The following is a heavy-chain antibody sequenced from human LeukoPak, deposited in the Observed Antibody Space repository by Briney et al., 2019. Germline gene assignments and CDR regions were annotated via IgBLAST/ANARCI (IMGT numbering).Heavy chain of an antibody. V-gene: IGHV4-61*01. Sequence: SETLSLTCTVSGGSVSRGSYYWSWMRQPPGKGLEWIGYIYYSGSTNYNPSLRSRVTISVDTSKNQFSLKLSSVTAADTAVYYCARANYYDGSGYYYNAFDIWGQGTMVTVSS. CDR2: IYYSGST. D-gene: IGHD3-22*01. CDR1: GGSVSRGSYY. CDR3: ARANYYDGSGYYYNAFDI. J-gene: IGHJ3*02.